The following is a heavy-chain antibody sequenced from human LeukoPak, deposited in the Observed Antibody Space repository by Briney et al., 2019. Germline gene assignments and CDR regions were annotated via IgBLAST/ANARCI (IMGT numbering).Heavy chain of an antibody. CDR3: AKAGLNYYYYGMDV. J-gene: IGHJ6*02. CDR1: GFTFDDYA. CDR2: ISWNSGSI. D-gene: IGHD3-22*01. Sequence: GRSLRLPCAASGFTFDDYAMHWVRQAPGKGLEWVSGISWNSGSIGYADSVRGRFTISRDNAKNSLYLQMNSLRAEDTALYYCAKAGLNYYYYGMDVWGQGTTVTVSS. V-gene: IGHV3-9*01.